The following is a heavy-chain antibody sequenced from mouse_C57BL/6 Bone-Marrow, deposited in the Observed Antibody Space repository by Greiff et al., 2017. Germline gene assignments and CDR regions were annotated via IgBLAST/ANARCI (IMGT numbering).Heavy chain of an antibody. CDR2: IDPNSGGT. CDR1: GYTFTSYW. J-gene: IGHJ2*01. CDR3: ARPYSAYFDY. V-gene: IGHV1-72*01. D-gene: IGHD2-10*01. Sequence: QVQLKQPGAELVKPGASVTLSCKASGYTFTSYWMHWVKQRPGRGLEWIGRIDPNSGGTKYNEKFKSKATLTVDKPSSPAYMQLSSLTSEDSAVYYCARPYSAYFDYWGQGTTLTVSS.